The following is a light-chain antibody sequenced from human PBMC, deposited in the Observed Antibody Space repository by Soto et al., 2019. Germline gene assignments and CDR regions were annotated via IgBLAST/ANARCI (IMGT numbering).Light chain of an antibody. Sequence: DIVMTQSTDSLSVSLGERATIKCKSSLSVLYSSNNKNYLAWYQQKPGQPPKLLIYWASTRESGVPDRFSGSGSGTDFTLTISSLQAEDVAVYYCQQYYSTPWTFGQGTKVDIK. CDR2: WAS. V-gene: IGKV4-1*01. J-gene: IGKJ1*01. CDR3: QQYYSTPWT. CDR1: LSVLYSSNNKNY.